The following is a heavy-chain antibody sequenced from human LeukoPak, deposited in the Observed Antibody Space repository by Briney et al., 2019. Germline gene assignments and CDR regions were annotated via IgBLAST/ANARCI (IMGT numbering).Heavy chain of an antibody. CDR3: TLEAVAPGDWYFDL. CDR1: GFTFTSYA. CDR2: ISDSSYST. D-gene: IGHD6-19*01. J-gene: IGHJ2*01. V-gene: IGHV3-23*01. Sequence: GGSLRLSCAASGFTFTSYAMSWVRQAPGKGLEWVSAISDSSYSTFYADSVKGRFTISRDDSQYMLYLQMNSLRAEDTAVYYCTLEAVAPGDWYFDLWGRGTLVTVSS.